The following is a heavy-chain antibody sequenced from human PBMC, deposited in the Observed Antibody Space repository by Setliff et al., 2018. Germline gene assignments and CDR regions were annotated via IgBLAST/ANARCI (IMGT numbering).Heavy chain of an antibody. V-gene: IGHV3-48*01. CDR3: TTAPLAAASTC. CDR2: ISSSSSTI. D-gene: IGHD6-13*01. J-gene: IGHJ4*02. Sequence: GGSLRLSCAASGFTFSSYSMNWVRQAPGKGLEWVSYISSSSSTIYYADSVKGRFTISRDNAKNSLYLQMNSLRAEDTAVYYCTTAPLAAASTCWGQGTLVTSPQ. CDR1: GFTFSSYS.